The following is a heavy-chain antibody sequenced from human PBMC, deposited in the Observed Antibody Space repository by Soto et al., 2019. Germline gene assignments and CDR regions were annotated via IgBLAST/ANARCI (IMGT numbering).Heavy chain of an antibody. CDR2: IIPIFGTA. V-gene: IGHV1-69*13. D-gene: IGHD5-18*01. CDR3: ARGGYSYGRGYYGMDV. CDR1: GGTFSSYA. J-gene: IGHJ6*02. Sequence: ASVKVSCKASGGTFSSYAISWVRQAPGQGLEWMGGIIPIFGTANYAQKFQGRVTITADESTSTAYMELSSLRSEDTAVYYCARGGYSYGRGYYGMDVWGQGTTVTVSS.